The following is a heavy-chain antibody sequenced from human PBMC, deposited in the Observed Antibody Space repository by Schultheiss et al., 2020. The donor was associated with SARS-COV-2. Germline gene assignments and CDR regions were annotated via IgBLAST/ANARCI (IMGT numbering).Heavy chain of an antibody. J-gene: IGHJ4*02. CDR3: ARHAYYYDSSGYHLFDY. Sequence: SETLSLTCTVSGGSISSGYYWGWIRQPPGKGLEWIGSIYHSGSTYYNPSLKSRVTISVDTSKNQFSLKLSSVTAADTAVYYCARHAYYYDSSGYHLFDYWGQGTLVTVSS. CDR1: GGSISSGYY. CDR2: IYHSGST. D-gene: IGHD3-22*01. V-gene: IGHV4-38-2*02.